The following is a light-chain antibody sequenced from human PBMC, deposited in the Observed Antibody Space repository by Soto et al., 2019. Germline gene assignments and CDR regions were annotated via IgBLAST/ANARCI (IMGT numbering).Light chain of an antibody. V-gene: IGKV3-11*01. CDR3: QQRSNWPPYT. Sequence: EIVLKQSPATLSLSPGERATLYCRASQSVSSYLAWYQQKPGQAPRLLIYDASNRATGIPARFSGSGSGTDFTLTISSLEPEDFAVYYCQQRSNWPPYTFGQGTKVDIK. CDR1: QSVSSY. J-gene: IGKJ2*01. CDR2: DAS.